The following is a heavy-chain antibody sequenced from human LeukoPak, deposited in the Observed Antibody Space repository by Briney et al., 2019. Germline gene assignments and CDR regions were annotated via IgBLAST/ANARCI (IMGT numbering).Heavy chain of an antibody. D-gene: IGHD2-2*01. J-gene: IGHJ6*02. CDR1: GFTVSGNY. V-gene: IGHV3-53*01. CDR2: IFSSGST. CDR3: ARDNLPAPWDGMDV. Sequence: GGSLRLSCAPSGFTVSGNYMSWVRQAPGKGLEWVSVIFSSGSTYYADSVKGRFTISRDNSKNTLYLQMNSLRPEDTAVYYCARDNLPAPWDGMDVWGQGTTVTVSS.